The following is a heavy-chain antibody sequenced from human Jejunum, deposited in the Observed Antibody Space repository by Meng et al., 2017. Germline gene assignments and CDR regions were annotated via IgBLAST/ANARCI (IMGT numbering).Heavy chain of an antibody. V-gene: IGHV3-11*01. Sequence: QVQLVESGGGLVKPGGSLRLSCAASGFIFSDYYMSWIRQAPGKGLEWVSDISSGGGTTIYADSVRGRFTISRDKANNSLYLQMNSLRAEDTAVYYCARGGRYYDGAGQNAFDIWGQGTMVTVSS. CDR3: ARGGRYYDGAGQNAFDI. J-gene: IGHJ3*02. CDR1: GFIFSDYY. D-gene: IGHD3-22*01. CDR2: ISSGGGTT.